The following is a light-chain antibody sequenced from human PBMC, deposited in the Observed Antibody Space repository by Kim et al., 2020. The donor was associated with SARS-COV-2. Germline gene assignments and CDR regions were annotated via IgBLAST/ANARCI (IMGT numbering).Light chain of an antibody. CDR1: SNNVGNEG. CDR3: SAWDSSLSAWV. J-gene: IGLJ3*02. Sequence: QTATLTCTGNSNNVGNEGVVWLQQHRGHPPKLLSYRNNNRPSGISERLSASRSGNAASLTITGLQPEDEADYYCSAWDSSLSAWVFGGGTQLTVL. V-gene: IGLV10-54*01. CDR2: RNN.